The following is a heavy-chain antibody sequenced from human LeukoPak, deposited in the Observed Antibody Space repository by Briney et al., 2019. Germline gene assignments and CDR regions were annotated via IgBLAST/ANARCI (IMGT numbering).Heavy chain of an antibody. J-gene: IGHJ6*02. CDR2: INWNGGSI. CDR3: ARAMTDNYYYGMDV. V-gene: IGHV3-20*04. D-gene: IGHD2-21*02. Sequence: GGSLRLSCAASGFTFDDYGMIWVRQAPGKGLECVSGINWNGGSIGHADSVKGRFTISRDNAKNSLYLQMNSLRAEDTALYYCARAMTDNYYYGMDVWGQGTTVTVSS. CDR1: GFTFDDYG.